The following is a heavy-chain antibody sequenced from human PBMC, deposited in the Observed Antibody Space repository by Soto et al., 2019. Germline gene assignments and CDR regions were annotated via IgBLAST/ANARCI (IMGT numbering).Heavy chain of an antibody. CDR1: GAPLSRYY. CDR3: VRDGTKNLRDRFEP. D-gene: IGHD1-26*01. J-gene: IGHJ5*02. CDR2: IYATGDT. Sequence: SETLSLTCTVSGAPLSRYYWSWIRQPSGKGLEWIGRIYATGDTDYNPSLKSRISMSVDMSKKQFSLTLRSVTAADTAIYYCVRDGTKNLRDRFEPWGRGILVTVSS. V-gene: IGHV4-4*07.